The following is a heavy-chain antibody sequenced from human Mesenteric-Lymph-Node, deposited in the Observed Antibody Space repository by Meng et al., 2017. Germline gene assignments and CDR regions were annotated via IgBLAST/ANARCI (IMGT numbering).Heavy chain of an antibody. CDR3: AKVHVWRSEDLDF. Sequence: GESLKISCSASGFTLSSYAMSWVRRAPGKGLEWVSGIVASGDSTYYAESVKGRFTISRDNSKNTLFLQMNSLRAEDTAVYLCAKVHVWRSEDLDFWGQGTLVTVSS. V-gene: IGHV3-23*01. CDR1: GFTLSSYA. D-gene: IGHD3-16*01. CDR2: IVASGDST. J-gene: IGHJ3*01.